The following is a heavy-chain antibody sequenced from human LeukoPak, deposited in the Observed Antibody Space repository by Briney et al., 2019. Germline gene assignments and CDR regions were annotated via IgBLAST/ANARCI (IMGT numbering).Heavy chain of an antibody. CDR2: IRQDGSDK. D-gene: IGHD2-15*01. V-gene: IGHV3-7*01. Sequence: GGSLRLSCAASGFTFSSNWMSWVRQAPGKGLEWVANIRQDGSDKYYMDSGKGRFTISRDNAKNSLSLQMNSLRVEDTAVYYCARDRDCGDGGCYPHFDYWGQGVRVTVSS. J-gene: IGHJ4*02. CDR3: ARDRDCGDGGCYPHFDY. CDR1: GFTFSSNW.